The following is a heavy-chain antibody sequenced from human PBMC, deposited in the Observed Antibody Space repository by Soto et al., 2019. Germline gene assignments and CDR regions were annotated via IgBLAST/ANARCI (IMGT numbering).Heavy chain of an antibody. J-gene: IGHJ4*02. CDR2: IYSGGNT. CDR3: ARDNDYGSGSLDY. CDR1: GFTVSSNF. V-gene: IGHV3-53*04. Sequence: EVQLVESGGGLVQPGGSLRLSCEASGFTVSSNFMSWVRQAPGKGLEWVSVIYSGGNTYYADSVKGRFTISRHNSKNTLYLQINSLRVEDSAVYYCARDNDYGSGSLDYWGQGTLVIVSS. D-gene: IGHD3-10*01.